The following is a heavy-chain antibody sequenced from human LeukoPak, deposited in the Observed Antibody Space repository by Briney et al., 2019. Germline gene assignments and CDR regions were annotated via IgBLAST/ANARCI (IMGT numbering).Heavy chain of an antibody. D-gene: IGHD3-10*01. Sequence: GGSLRLSCAATGFTFSSCWMHWVRQAPGKGLVWVSRINSDGSTTDYADSVKGRFTISRDNAKNTLYLQMNSLRVEDTAVYYCASQIWLGELFAHYWGQGTLVTVSS. CDR3: ASQIWLGELFAHY. CDR1: GFTFSSCW. J-gene: IGHJ4*02. CDR2: INSDGSTT. V-gene: IGHV3-74*01.